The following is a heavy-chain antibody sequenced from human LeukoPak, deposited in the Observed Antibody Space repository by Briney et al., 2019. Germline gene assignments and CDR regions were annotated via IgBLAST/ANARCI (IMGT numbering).Heavy chain of an antibody. J-gene: IGHJ4*02. V-gene: IGHV1-2*02. CDR1: GYTFTGYY. CDR3: ARDRIYGDDGVCDY. D-gene: IGHD4/OR15-4a*01. CDR2: INPNSGGT. Sequence: ASVKVSCKASGYTFTGYYMHWVRQAPGQGLEWMGWINPNSGGTNYVQNFQGRVTMTRDTSISTAYMELSRLTSDDTAVYYCARDRIYGDDGVCDYWGQGTLVTVSS.